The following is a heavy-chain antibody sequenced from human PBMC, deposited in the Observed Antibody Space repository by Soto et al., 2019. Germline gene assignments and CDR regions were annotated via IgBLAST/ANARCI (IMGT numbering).Heavy chain of an antibody. CDR1: GGSFSGYY. CDR2: INHSGST. D-gene: IGHD3-10*01. Sequence: QVQLQQWGAGLLKPSETLSLTCAVYGGSFSGYYWSWIRQPPGKGLEWIGEINHSGSTNYNPSLKSRVTISVDTSKNQFSLKLSSVTAADTAVYYCARGDDGSGSYYPFDYWGQGTLVTVSS. CDR3: ARGDDGSGSYYPFDY. V-gene: IGHV4-34*01. J-gene: IGHJ4*02.